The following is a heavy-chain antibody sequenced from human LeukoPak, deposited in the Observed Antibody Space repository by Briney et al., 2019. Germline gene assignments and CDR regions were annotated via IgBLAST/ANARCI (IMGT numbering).Heavy chain of an antibody. J-gene: IGHJ4*02. D-gene: IGHD3-10*01. V-gene: IGHV3-30*18. Sequence: GGSLRLSCAASGFTFSSYGMHWVRQAPGKGLEWVAVISYDGSNKYYADSVKGRFTISRDNSKNTLYLQMNSLRAEDTAVYYCAKVRAGLWFGELHIDYWGQGTLVTVSS. CDR3: AKVRAGLWFGELHIDY. CDR1: GFTFSSYG. CDR2: ISYDGSNK.